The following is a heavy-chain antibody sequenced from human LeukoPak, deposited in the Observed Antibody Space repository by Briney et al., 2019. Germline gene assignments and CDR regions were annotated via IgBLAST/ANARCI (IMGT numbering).Heavy chain of an antibody. CDR2: INPDSGGT. Sequence: GASVKVSCKASGYTFTSYGISWVRQAPGQGLEWMGWINPDSGGTNFAQKFQGRVTMTRDTSITTVYMELTRLRSDDTAVYYCANWAATIRNFNYWGQGTLVTVSS. V-gene: IGHV1-2*02. CDR1: GYTFTSYG. D-gene: IGHD5-12*01. J-gene: IGHJ4*02. CDR3: ANWAATIRNFNY.